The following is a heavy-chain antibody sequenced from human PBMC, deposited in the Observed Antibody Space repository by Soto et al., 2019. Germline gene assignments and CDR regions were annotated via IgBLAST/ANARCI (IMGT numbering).Heavy chain of an antibody. J-gene: IGHJ4*02. V-gene: IGHV3-11*06. CDR1: GFLFTDYY. Sequence: GSLRLSCTASGFLFTDYYMSWIRQPPGKGLEWLAYIDGSSDYTNSADSVKGRFTISRDNAKNSVFLQMNNLRADDTAVYYCARDLRFSSTNYFDFWGRGTLVTVSS. D-gene: IGHD2-8*01. CDR3: ARDLRFSSTNYFDF. CDR2: IDGSSDYT.